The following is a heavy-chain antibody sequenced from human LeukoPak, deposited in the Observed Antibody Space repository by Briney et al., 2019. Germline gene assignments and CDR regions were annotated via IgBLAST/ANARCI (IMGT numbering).Heavy chain of an antibody. D-gene: IGHD6-19*01. J-gene: IGHJ4*02. Sequence: HPGGSLRLSCAASGFTVSSNYMSWVRQAPGKGLEWVSAISGSGGSTYYADSVKGRFTISRDNSKNTLYLQMNSLRAEDTAVYYCAKDQYSSVLWDWGQGTLVTVSS. CDR3: AKDQYSSVLWD. CDR2: ISGSGGST. CDR1: GFTVSSNY. V-gene: IGHV3-23*01.